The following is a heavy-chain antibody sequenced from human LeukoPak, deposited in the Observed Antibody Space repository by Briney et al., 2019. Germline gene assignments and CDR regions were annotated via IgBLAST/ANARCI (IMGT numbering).Heavy chain of an antibody. CDR1: GYTFTGYY. V-gene: IGHV1-2*02. D-gene: IGHD2-15*01. CDR2: INPNSGGT. Sequence: GASVKVSCKASGYTFTGYYMHWVRQAPGQGLEWMGWINPNSGGTNYAQKFQGRVTMTRDTSISTAYMELSRLRSDGTAVYYCARDLLGWRGKYFDPWGQGTLVTVSS. CDR3: ARDLLGWRGKYFDP. J-gene: IGHJ5*02.